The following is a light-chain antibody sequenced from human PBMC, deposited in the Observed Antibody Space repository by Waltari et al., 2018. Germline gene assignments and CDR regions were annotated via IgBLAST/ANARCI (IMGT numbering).Light chain of an antibody. J-gene: IGKJ1*01. CDR2: DAS. CDR3: QQSYSLPWT. Sequence: DIQMTQSPSSLAASVGDRVTITCRASQSISSDLNWYQQRPGKAPKLLIYDASSLQGGAPTKFSGSGSGTEFTLTISSLQPEDFATYYCQQSYSLPWTFGKGTNVEVK. V-gene: IGKV1-39*01. CDR1: QSISSD.